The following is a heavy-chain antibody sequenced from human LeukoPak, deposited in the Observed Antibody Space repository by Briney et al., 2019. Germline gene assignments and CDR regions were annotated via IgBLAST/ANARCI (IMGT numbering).Heavy chain of an antibody. CDR3: TRLAPGSSRDY. CDR1: GFTFNHYW. Sequence: GGSLRLSCAASGFTFNHYWMSWVRQSPGKGLEWVTTIKNDGGDTLYADSVKGRLTSSRDDAKSSLFLQFHSLRVDDTAVYYCTRLAPGSSRDYWGQGTLVTVSP. D-gene: IGHD2-15*01. V-gene: IGHV3-7*01. J-gene: IGHJ4*02. CDR2: IKNDGGDT.